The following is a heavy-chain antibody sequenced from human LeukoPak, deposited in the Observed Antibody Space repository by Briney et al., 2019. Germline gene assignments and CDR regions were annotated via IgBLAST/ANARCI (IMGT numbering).Heavy chain of an antibody. J-gene: IGHJ6*04. CDR3: AELGITMIGGV. CDR1: GFTFSSHN. D-gene: IGHD3-10*02. Sequence: PGGSLRLSCAASGFTFSSHNMNWVRQTPGRGLEWISYISPSSSVTYYADSVKGRFTISRDNAKNSLYLQMNSLRAEDTAVYYCAELGITMIGGVWGKGTTVTISS. CDR2: ISPSSSVT. V-gene: IGHV3-48*01.